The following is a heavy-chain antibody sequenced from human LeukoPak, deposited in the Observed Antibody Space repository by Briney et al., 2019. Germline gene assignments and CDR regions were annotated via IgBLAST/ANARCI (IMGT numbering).Heavy chain of an antibody. D-gene: IGHD4-17*01. CDR3: ARASGTATTYLLDP. CDR1: GFTFSSYA. CDR2: ISSNGGST. Sequence: GGSLRLSCAASGFTFSSYAMHWVRQAPGKGLEYVSAISSNGGSTYYANSVKGRFTISRDNSKNTLYLQMGSLRAEDMAVYYCARASGTATTYLLDPWGQGTLVTVSS. V-gene: IGHV3-64*01. J-gene: IGHJ5*02.